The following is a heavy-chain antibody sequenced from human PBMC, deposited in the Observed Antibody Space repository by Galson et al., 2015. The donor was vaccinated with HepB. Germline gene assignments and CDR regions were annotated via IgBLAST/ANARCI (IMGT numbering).Heavy chain of an antibody. J-gene: IGHJ6*02. CDR1: GYSFTNYW. CDR2: IYPGDSDT. D-gene: IGHD2-2*02. V-gene: IGHV5-51*01. CDR3: ARQGYCSSTSCHSVDV. Sequence: QSGAEVKKPGESLKISCKGSGYSFTNYWIGWVRQMPGKGLEWMGIIYPGDSDTRYCPSFQGQVTISAAKSISTAYLQWSSLKASDTAMYYCARQGYCSSTSCHSVDVWGQGTTVTVSS.